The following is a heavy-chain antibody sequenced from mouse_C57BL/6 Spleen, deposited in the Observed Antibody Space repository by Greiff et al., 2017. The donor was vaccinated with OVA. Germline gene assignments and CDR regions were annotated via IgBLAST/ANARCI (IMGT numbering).Heavy chain of an antibody. D-gene: IGHD1-3*01. CDR3: ARGELDY. CDR2: IYPGDGDT. V-gene: IGHV1-82*01. Sequence: QVQLQQSGPELVKPGASVKISCKASGYAFSSSWMNWVKQRPGKGLEWIGRIYPGDGDTNYNGKFKGKATLTADKSSSTAYMQLSSLTSEDSAVCFCARGELDYWGQGTTLTVSS. J-gene: IGHJ2*01. CDR1: GYAFSSSW.